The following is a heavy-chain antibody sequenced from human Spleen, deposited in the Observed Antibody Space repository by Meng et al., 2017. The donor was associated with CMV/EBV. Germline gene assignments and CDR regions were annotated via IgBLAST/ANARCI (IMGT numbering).Heavy chain of an antibody. V-gene: IGHV1-18*01. CDR1: GYIFSTYA. D-gene: IGHD6-13*01. CDR2: ISAYNGNT. CDR3: ARDQQLIPAEYFQH. Sequence: QVQLVQSGAEVKKHGASVKVSCKASGYIFSTYAIHWVRQAPGQGLEWMGWISAYNGNTIYAQKVQGRVTMTTDASTNTAYLELRSLRSDDTAVYYCARDQQLIPAEYFQHWGPGTLVTVSS. J-gene: IGHJ1*01.